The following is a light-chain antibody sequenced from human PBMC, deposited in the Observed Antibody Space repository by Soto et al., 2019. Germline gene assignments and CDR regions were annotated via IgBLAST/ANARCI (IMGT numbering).Light chain of an antibody. Sequence: EIVLTQSPGTLSLSPGEGDTLSCRASQSVSNNYLAWYQQKPGQAPRLVISGASSRATAIPDRFSGSGSGTDFTLTISRLEPEDFAVYYCQQYVSSPLTFCGGTKVDI. V-gene: IGKV3-20*01. CDR3: QQYVSSPLT. CDR2: GAS. J-gene: IGKJ4*01. CDR1: QSVSNNY.